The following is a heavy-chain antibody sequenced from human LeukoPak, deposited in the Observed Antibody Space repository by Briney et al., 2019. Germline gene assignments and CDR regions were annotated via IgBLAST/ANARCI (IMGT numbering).Heavy chain of an antibody. CDR2: IYPGDSDT. Sequence: GESLKISCQAAGYTFTSYWIGWVRQMPGKGLEWMGIIYPGDSDTRYSPSLQGQVTISVDTSIGTAYLQWSSLKASDTAIYYCARQNDFRLDYWGQGTLVTVSS. V-gene: IGHV5-51*01. CDR3: ARQNDFRLDY. J-gene: IGHJ4*02. CDR1: GYTFTSYW. D-gene: IGHD3-3*01.